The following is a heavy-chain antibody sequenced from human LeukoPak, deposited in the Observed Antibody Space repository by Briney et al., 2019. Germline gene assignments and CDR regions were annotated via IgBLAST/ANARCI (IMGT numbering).Heavy chain of an antibody. CDR1: GFTFSNYW. D-gene: IGHD3-10*01. CDR3: SRGGFGELFLSWFDP. J-gene: IGHJ5*02. V-gene: IGHV3-74*01. CDR2: INSDESST. Sequence: GGSLRLSCAASGFTFSNYWMHWVRQAPGKGLVWVSRINSDESSTSYADSVKGRFTISRDNAKNTLYLQMNSLRAEDTAVYYCSRGGFGELFLSWFDPWGQGTPVTVSS.